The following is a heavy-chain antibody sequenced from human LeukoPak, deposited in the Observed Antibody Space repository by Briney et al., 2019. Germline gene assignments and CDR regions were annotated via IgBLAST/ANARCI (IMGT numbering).Heavy chain of an antibody. V-gene: IGHV3-48*03. CDR3: ARGMDYFDY. CDR1: GFTFSSYE. J-gene: IGHJ4*02. Sequence: GGSLRLSCAAPGFTFSSYEMNWVRQAPGKGLEWVSYISSSGSTIYYADSVKGRFTISRDNAKNSLYLQMNSLRAEDTAVYYCARGMDYFDYWGQGTLVTVSS. D-gene: IGHD2-8*01. CDR2: ISSSGSTI.